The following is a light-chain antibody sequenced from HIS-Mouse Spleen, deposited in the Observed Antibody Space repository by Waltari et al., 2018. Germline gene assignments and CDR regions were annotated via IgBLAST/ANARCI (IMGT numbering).Light chain of an antibody. CDR1: SSDVGGYNY. Sequence: QSALTQPASVSGSPGQSITISCTGTSSDVGGYNYVSWYQQHPGKAPKLMIYDVSNRPSGVSNGFSGSKSGTTASLTISGLQAEDEADYYCSSYTSSSTLVVFGGGTKLTVL. CDR2: DVS. J-gene: IGLJ2*01. CDR3: SSYTSSSTLVV. V-gene: IGLV2-14*03.